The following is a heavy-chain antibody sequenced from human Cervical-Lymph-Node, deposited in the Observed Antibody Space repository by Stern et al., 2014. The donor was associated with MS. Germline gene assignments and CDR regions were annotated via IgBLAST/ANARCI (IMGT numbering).Heavy chain of an antibody. V-gene: IGHV4-61*02. CDR2: IYTSGST. CDR1: GGSITSGNYY. Sequence: QVQLQESGPGLVKPSQTLSLTCAVSGGSITSGNYYWSWIRQPAGKGLEWIGRIYTSGSTNYSPSLKSRVTISLDTSKNQFSLKLISGTAADTALYYCARAAQVGEGYCYYGVDVWGQGTTVTVSS. J-gene: IGHJ6*02. D-gene: IGHD3-10*01. CDR3: ARAAQVGEGYCYYGVDV.